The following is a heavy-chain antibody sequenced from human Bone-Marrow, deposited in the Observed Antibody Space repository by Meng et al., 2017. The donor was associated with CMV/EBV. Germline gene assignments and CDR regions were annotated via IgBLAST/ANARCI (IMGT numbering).Heavy chain of an antibody. V-gene: IGHV1-2*02. J-gene: IGHJ6*02. CDR2: INPNSGGT. Sequence: GESLKISCKASGYTFTGYYMHWVRQAPGQGLEWMGWINPNSGGTNYAQKFQGRVTMTRDTSISTAYMELSRLRSDDTAVYYCARDSAYCSSTSCYWYGMDVWGQGTTVTVSS. CDR3: ARDSAYCSSTSCYWYGMDV. D-gene: IGHD2-2*01. CDR1: GYTFTGYY.